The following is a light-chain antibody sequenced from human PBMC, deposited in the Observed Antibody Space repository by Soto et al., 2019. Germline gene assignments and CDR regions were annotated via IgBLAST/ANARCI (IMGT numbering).Light chain of an antibody. V-gene: IGKV1-5*03. J-gene: IGKJ1*01. CDR2: KAS. CDR1: QTIGSW. CDR3: QQYTSYSPRGT. Sequence: DIQMTQSPATLSVSLGERFTTTGLAIQTIGSWLSWYQHTPGKAPKILIYKASTLKSGVPSRFSGSGSGTEFTLTISSLQHDDFATYYCQQYTSYSPRGTVGQGTQVDIK.